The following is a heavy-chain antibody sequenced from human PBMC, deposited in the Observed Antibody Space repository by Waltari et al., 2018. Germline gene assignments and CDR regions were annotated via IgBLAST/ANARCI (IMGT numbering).Heavy chain of an antibody. V-gene: IGHV1-46*04. J-gene: IGHJ6*02. Sequence: QVQLVQSAAEVKEPGASVKLSCKASGYTFTRYFLHWVRQAPGHGLEWMGLINPTGGDTSYAQKVQGRVTMTRDTSTNTLYMEMSSLRSEDSAVYYGASGYSSSSHLYYYGVDVWGQGTTVTVSS. CDR1: GYTFTRYF. CDR3: ASGYSSSSHLYYYGVDV. CDR2: INPTGGDT. D-gene: IGHD6-6*01.